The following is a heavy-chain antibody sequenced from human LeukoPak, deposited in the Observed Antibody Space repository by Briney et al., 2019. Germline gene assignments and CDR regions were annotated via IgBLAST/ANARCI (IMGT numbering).Heavy chain of an antibody. Sequence: GGSLRLSCAGSGFTFSGHSMNWVRQAPGKGLEWVSCIGTRSSSIYYANSVEGRFIISRDNAKNSLFLQMNSLRAEDTAVYYCARETGEAFDIWGQGTVVTVSS. CDR3: ARETGEAFDI. CDR2: IGTRSSSI. V-gene: IGHV3-21*01. D-gene: IGHD1-26*01. CDR1: GFTFSGHS. J-gene: IGHJ3*02.